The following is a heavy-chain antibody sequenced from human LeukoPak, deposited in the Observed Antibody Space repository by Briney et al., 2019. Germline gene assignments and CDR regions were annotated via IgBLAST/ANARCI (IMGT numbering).Heavy chain of an antibody. V-gene: IGHV1-2*02. CDR2: INPNTGGT. D-gene: IGHD3-9*01. J-gene: IGHJ4*02. Sequence: GASVKVSCKASGYTFTGYFVHWVRQAPGQGLEWMGWINPNTGGTDYAQKFQGRVTMSRDTSISTAYMEMTRLTSDDTAVYYCARDAQYFDYLCPFDYWGQGTLITVSS. CDR3: ARDAQYFDYLCPFDY. CDR1: GYTFTGYF.